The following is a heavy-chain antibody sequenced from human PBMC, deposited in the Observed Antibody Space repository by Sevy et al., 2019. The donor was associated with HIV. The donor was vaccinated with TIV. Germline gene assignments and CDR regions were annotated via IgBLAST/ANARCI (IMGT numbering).Heavy chain of an antibody. CDR3: AKNANFWSGYLAMDV. V-gene: IGHV3-23*01. D-gene: IGHD3-3*01. Sequence: GGSLRLSCAASGFTFSNYAMNWVRQTPGKGLEWVSSISGSGDNTYYADSVKGRFNISRDISYNTVTLQMSSLRADDTAVYYCAKNANFWSGYLAMDVWGQGTTVTVSS. J-gene: IGHJ6*02. CDR1: GFTFSNYA. CDR2: ISGSGDNT.